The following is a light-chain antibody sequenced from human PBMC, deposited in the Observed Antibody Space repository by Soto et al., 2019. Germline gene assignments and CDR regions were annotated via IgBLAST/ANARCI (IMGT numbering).Light chain of an antibody. CDR3: QQYSSFTT. CDR2: KAS. J-gene: IGKJ1*01. V-gene: IGKV1-5*03. Sequence: VTITCRASQNIATWLAWYQQKPGKAPKLLIYKASNLQSGVPSRFSGSGSGXEFTLSISSLQPDDFATYYCQQYSSFTTFGQGTKVDIK. CDR1: QNIATW.